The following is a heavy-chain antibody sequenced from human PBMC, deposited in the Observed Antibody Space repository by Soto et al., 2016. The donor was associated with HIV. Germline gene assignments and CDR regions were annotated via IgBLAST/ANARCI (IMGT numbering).Heavy chain of an antibody. D-gene: IGHD1-26*01. CDR1: GFSISYNY. CDR3: ARDKWEVPDPD. J-gene: IGHJ1*01. Sequence: EVQLVETGGGLVQPGGSLRLSCAPSGFSISYNYMSWVRQAPGKGLEWVSSVYVNGRTYYADSVKGRFTVSRDMSKNLIYLQMNSLRTEDTAVYFCARDKWEVPDPDWGRAPWSPSP. V-gene: IGHV3-53*02. CDR2: VYVNGRT.